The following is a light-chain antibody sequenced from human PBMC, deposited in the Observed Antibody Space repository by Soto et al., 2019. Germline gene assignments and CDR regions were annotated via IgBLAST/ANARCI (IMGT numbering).Light chain of an antibody. CDR3: QSWDIVGRVV. CDR1: SGHSSYA. J-gene: IGLJ2*01. CDR2: LNSDGSH. V-gene: IGLV4-69*01. Sequence: QLVLTQSPSASASLGASVKLTCTLSSGHSSYAIAWHQQQPEKGPRYLMNLNSDGSHSKGDGIPDRFSGSSSGAERYLTISSLQSEDEADSYCQSWDIVGRVVFGGGTKVTVL.